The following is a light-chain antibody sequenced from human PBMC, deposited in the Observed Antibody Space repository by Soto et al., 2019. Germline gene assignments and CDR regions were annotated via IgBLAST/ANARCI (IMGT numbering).Light chain of an antibody. CDR3: QQYNNWPIT. V-gene: IGKV3-15*01. Sequence: EVVMTQAPATLSVSPGERVTLSCRSSQSVADNLAWFQQKPGQGPRLLIYGASTRATGIPARFSGSGSETDFTRTISSLRSEDSAVYHCQQYNNWPITFGQGNRLEI. CDR2: GAS. CDR1: QSVADN. J-gene: IGKJ5*01.